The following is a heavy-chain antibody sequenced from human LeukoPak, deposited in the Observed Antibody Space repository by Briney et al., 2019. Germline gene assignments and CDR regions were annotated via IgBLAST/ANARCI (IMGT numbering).Heavy chain of an antibody. J-gene: IGHJ4*02. CDR1: GFTFSSYW. Sequence: PGGSLKLSCAASGFTFSSYWMHWVRQAPGKRLVWVSRINSDGSSTSYADSVKGRFTISRDNAKYTLYLQMNSLRAEDTAVYYCARVVAGTFDYWGQGTLVTVSS. V-gene: IGHV3-74*01. D-gene: IGHD2-15*01. CDR2: INSDGSST. CDR3: ARVVAGTFDY.